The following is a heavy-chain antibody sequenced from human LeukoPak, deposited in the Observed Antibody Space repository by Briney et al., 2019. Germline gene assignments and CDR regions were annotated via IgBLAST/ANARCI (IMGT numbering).Heavy chain of an antibody. CDR1: GGTFSSYA. D-gene: IGHD3-22*01. Sequence: ASVKVSCKASGGTFSSYAISWVRQAPGQGLEWMGGIIPIFGTANYAQKFQGRVTITADESTSTAYMELSSLRSEGTAVYYCARDCPAYYYDSSGYSPWFDPWGQGTLVTVSS. CDR3: ARDCPAYYYDSSGYSPWFDP. V-gene: IGHV1-69*13. J-gene: IGHJ5*02. CDR2: IIPIFGTA.